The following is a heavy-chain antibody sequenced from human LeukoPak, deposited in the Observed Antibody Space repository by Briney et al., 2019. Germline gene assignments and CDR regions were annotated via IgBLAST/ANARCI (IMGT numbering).Heavy chain of an antibody. J-gene: IGHJ4*02. CDR3: ARESADSCSSTSCYIDY. V-gene: IGHV1-2*02. Sequence: ASVKASCKASGYTFTGYYMHWVRQAPGQGLEWMGWINPNSGGTNYAQKFQGRVTMTRDTSISTAYMELSRLRSDDTAVYYCARESADSCSSTSCYIDYWGQGTLVTVSS. D-gene: IGHD2-2*01. CDR1: GYTFTGYY. CDR2: INPNSGGT.